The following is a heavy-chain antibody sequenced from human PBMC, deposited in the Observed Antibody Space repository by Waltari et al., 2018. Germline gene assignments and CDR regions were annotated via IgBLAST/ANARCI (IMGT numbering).Heavy chain of an antibody. CDR3: ARRTVTFDY. CDR2: INAGNGNT. D-gene: IGHD4-17*01. Sequence: QVQLVQSGAEVKKPGASVKVSCKASGYTFTSYAMHWVRQAPGQRLEWMGWINAGNGNTKYSQKCQGRVTITRDTSASTAYMERSSLRAEDTAVYYCARRTVTFDYWGQGTLVTVSS. V-gene: IGHV1-3*01. CDR1: GYTFTSYA. J-gene: IGHJ4*02.